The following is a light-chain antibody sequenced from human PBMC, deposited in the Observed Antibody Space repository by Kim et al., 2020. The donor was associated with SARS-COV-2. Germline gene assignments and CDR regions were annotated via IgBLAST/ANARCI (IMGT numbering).Light chain of an antibody. J-gene: IGLJ2*01. Sequence: SSELTQDPAVSVALGQTVKITCQGDNLRTYYANWYQQKPGQAPVLVMFGQNNRPSGIPDRFSGSSSGNTASLTITGAQAEDEADYYCKSRDSSGNLLVFG. CDR1: NLRTYY. V-gene: IGLV3-19*01. CDR2: GQN. CDR3: KSRDSSGNLLV.